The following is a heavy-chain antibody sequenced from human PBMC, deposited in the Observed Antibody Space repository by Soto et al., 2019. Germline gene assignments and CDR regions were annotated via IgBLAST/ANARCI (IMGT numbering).Heavy chain of an antibody. Sequence: EVQLVESGGGLVKPGGSLRLSCAASGFTFSSYSMNWVRQAPGKGLGWVSSISSSSSYIYYADSVKGRFTISRDNAKNSLYLSMNSLRAEDTAVYYCARDQPGYSYGYGLGYWGQGTLVSVSS. V-gene: IGHV3-21*01. D-gene: IGHD5-18*01. CDR1: GFTFSSYS. CDR2: ISSSSSYI. CDR3: ARDQPGYSYGYGLGY. J-gene: IGHJ4*02.